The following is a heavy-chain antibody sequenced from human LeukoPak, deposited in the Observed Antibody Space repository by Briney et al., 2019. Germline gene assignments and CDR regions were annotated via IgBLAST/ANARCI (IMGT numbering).Heavy chain of an antibody. V-gene: IGHV4-34*01. J-gene: IGHJ4*02. CDR2: INHSGST. D-gene: IGHD3-22*01. CDR3: ARDNDSSGYYYFVY. Sequence: SETLSLTCAVYGGSFSGYYWSWIRQPPGKGLEWIGEINHSGSTNYNPSLKSRVTISVDTSKNQFSLKLSSVTAADTAVYYCARDNDSSGYYYFVYWGQGTLVTVSS. CDR1: GGSFSGYY.